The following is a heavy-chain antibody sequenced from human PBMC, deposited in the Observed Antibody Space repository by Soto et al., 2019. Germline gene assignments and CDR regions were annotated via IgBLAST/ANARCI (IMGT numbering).Heavy chain of an antibody. J-gene: IGHJ4*02. V-gene: IGHV1-18*01. Sequence: QVQLVQSGAEVKKPGASVKVSCKASDFNSLSYGFSWVRQAPGQGLEWMGCISGPNGNTNYALKFQGRVTMTTDTSTNTGYMDLRSLRSVDTAVYFCAGDRYATTNGYHLGAEYWGQGTLVTVSS. CDR3: AGDRYATTNGYHLGAEY. CDR2: ISGPNGNT. CDR1: DFNSLSYG. D-gene: IGHD2-8*01.